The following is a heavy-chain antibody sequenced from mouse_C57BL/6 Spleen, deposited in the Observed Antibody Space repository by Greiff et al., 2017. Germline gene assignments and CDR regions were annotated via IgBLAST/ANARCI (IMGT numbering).Heavy chain of an antibody. V-gene: IGHV1-80*01. CDR3: AGENYDYDGYFDY. D-gene: IGHD2-4*01. CDR1: GYAFSSYW. Sequence: QVQLQQSGAELVKPGASVKISCKASGYAFSSYWMNWVKQRPGKGLEWIGQIYPGDGDTNYNGKFKGKATLTADKSSSTAYMQLSSLTSEDSAVYFCAGENYDYDGYFDYWGQGTTLTVSS. J-gene: IGHJ2*01. CDR2: IYPGDGDT.